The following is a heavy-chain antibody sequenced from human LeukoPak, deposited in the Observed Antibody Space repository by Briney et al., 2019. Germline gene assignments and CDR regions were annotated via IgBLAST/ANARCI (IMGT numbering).Heavy chain of an antibody. CDR3: AKLPRYSSSWAPDY. CDR2: ISGSGGST. J-gene: IGHJ4*02. D-gene: IGHD6-13*01. V-gene: IGHV3-23*01. Sequence: GGSLRLSCAASGFTFSSYAMSWVRQAPGKGLEWVSAISGSGGSTYYADSVKGRFTISRDNSKNTLYLQMNSLRAEDTAVYYCAKLPRYSSSWAPDYWGQGTLVTVSS. CDR1: GFTFSSYA.